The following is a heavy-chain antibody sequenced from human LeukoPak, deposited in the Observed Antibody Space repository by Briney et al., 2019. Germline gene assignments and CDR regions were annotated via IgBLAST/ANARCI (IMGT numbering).Heavy chain of an antibody. D-gene: IGHD1-14*01. CDR1: GYSFTSHG. Sequence: ASVKVSCKTPGYSFTSHGISWVRQAPGQGLEWMGWISGYNGNTNYAQKFQGRVTMTTDASTRTAHMEVRGLRSDDTAVYYCARGGWTTGMDYWGQGTLVTVSS. J-gene: IGHJ4*02. CDR2: ISGYNGNT. V-gene: IGHV1-18*01. CDR3: ARGGWTTGMDY.